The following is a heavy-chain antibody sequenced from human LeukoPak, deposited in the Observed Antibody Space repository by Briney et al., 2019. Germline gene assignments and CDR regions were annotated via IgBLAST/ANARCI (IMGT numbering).Heavy chain of an antibody. Sequence: GGSLRLSCAASRFTVGSNYMSWVRQAPGKGLEWVSVIYSGGSTYYADSVKGRFTISRDNSKNTLSLQMNSLRVEDTAVYYCARAKMGAAGYFDCWGQGTLVTASS. CDR1: RFTVGSNY. CDR3: ARAKMGAAGYFDC. CDR2: IYSGGST. D-gene: IGHD6-13*01. V-gene: IGHV3-66*01. J-gene: IGHJ4*02.